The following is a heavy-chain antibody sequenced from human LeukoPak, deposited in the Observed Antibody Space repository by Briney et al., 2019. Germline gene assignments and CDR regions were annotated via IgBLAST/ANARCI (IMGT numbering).Heavy chain of an antibody. Sequence: GGSLRLSCAASGFTFSSYAMSWVRQAPGKGLEWVSAISGSGGSTYYADSVKGRFTISRDNSKNTLYLQMNSLRAEDTAVYYCAKGSGSGSYYILHDAFDIWGQGTMVTVSS. CDR3: AKGSGSGSYYILHDAFDI. CDR2: ISGSGGST. D-gene: IGHD3-10*01. V-gene: IGHV3-23*01. J-gene: IGHJ3*02. CDR1: GFTFSSYA.